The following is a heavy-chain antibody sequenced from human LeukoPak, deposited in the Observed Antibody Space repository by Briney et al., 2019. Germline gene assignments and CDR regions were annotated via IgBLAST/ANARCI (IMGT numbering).Heavy chain of an antibody. D-gene: IGHD3-3*01. CDR3: ATDFPFYDY. V-gene: IGHV3-53*01. Sequence: PGGSLRLSCAVSGFTVSSKYMSWVRQAPGKGLEWVSVIYSGGSTYYADSVKGRFTISRDNSKNTLYLQMNSLRVEDTAVYYCATDFPFYDYWGQGTLVTVSS. CDR1: GFTVSSKY. J-gene: IGHJ4*02. CDR2: IYSGGST.